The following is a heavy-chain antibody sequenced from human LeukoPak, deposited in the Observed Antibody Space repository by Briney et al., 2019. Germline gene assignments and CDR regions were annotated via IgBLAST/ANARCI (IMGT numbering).Heavy chain of an antibody. CDR3: ASNQWLVSATNRDY. J-gene: IGHJ4*02. D-gene: IGHD6-19*01. Sequence: SVKVSCKASGGTFSGYAISWVRQAPGQGLEWMGGIIPIFGTANYAQKFQGRVTITADESTSTAYMELSSLRSEDTAVYYCASNQWLVSATNRDYWGQGTLVTVSS. CDR1: GGTFSGYA. CDR2: IIPIFGTA. V-gene: IGHV1-69*13.